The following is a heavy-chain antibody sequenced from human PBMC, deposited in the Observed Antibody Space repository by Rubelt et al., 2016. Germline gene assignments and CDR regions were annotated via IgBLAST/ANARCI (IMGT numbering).Heavy chain of an antibody. Sequence: QVQLVQSGAEVKKPGASVKVSCKASGYTFTGYYMHWVRQAPGQGLEWMGWINPNSGGTNYAQKFQGRVTITRDTSISTAYMELSRLRADNTAVDYCARDLYKGPRWRVAYWGQGTLVTVSS. J-gene: IGHJ4*02. CDR2: INPNSGGT. CDR3: ARDLYKGPRWRVAY. V-gene: IGHV1-2*02. CDR1: GYTFTGYY. D-gene: IGHD6-19*01.